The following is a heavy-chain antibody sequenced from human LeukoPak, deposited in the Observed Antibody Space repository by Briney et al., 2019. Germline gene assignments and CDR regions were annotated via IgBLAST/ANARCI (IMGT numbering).Heavy chain of an antibody. D-gene: IGHD3-22*01. CDR2: ISYDGSNK. CDR1: GFTFSSYG. J-gene: IGHJ4*02. CDR3: AKDSSRGGYSEYYDGSGYFDY. Sequence: GGSPRLSCAASGFTFSSYGMHWVRQAPGKGLEWVAVISYDGSNKYYADSVKGRFTISRDNSKNTLYLQMNSLRAEDTAVYYCAKDSSRGGYSEYYDGSGYFDYWGQGTLVTVSS. V-gene: IGHV3-30*18.